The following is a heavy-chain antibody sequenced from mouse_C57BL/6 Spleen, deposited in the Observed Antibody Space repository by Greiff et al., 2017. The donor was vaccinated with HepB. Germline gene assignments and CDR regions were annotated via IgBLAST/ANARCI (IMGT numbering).Heavy chain of an antibody. CDR1: GFTFSSYA. D-gene: IGHD1-1*01. CDR3: TSLYYGSSYWYFDV. CDR2: ISSGGDYI. Sequence: EVQLVESGEGLVKPGGSLKLSCAASGFTFSSYAMSWVRQTPEKRLEWVAYISSGGDYIYYADTVKGRFTISRDNARNTLYLQMSSLKSEDTAMYYCTSLYYGSSYWYFDVWGTGTTVTVSS. J-gene: IGHJ1*03. V-gene: IGHV5-9-1*02.